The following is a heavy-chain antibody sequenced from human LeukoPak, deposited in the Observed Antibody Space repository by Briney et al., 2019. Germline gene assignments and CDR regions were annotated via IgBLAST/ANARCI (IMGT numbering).Heavy chain of an antibody. J-gene: IGHJ4*02. D-gene: IGHD4-17*01. CDR2: IYYSGST. V-gene: IGHV4-59*01. Sequence: SETLSLTCTVSGGSISSYYWSWIQQPPGKGLEWIGYIYYSGSTNYNPSLKSRVTISVDTSKNQFSLKLSSVTAADTAVYYCARDYYDDFYFDYWCQGTLVTVSS. CDR3: ARDYYDDFYFDY. CDR1: GGSISSYY.